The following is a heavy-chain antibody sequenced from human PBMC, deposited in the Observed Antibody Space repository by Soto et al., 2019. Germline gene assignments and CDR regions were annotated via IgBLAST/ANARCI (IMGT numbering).Heavy chain of an antibody. V-gene: IGHV1-18*04. D-gene: IGHD6-13*01. Sequence: SVKVSCKASGYTFTRYGISWVRQAPGQGLEWMGWISAYNGNTNYAQKLQGRVTMTTDTSTSTAYMELRSLRAEDTAVYYCAKDSRPYSSPFDYWGQGTLVTVSS. CDR2: ISAYNGNT. CDR3: AKDSRPYSSPFDY. J-gene: IGHJ4*02. CDR1: GYTFTRYG.